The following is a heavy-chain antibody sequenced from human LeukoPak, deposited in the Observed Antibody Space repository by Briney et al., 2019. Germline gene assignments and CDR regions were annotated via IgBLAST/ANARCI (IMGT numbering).Heavy chain of an antibody. CDR1: GGSMSTYY. CDR3: ARHGTISSESYFDY. Sequence: SETLSLTCTVSGGSMSTYYWSWIRQSPGKGLEWIGYIHNSGRTNYNPSLKSRVTGFVDTSKNQVSLRLSSVTAADTAVYYCARHGTISSESYFDYWGQGALVTVSS. V-gene: IGHV4-59*08. D-gene: IGHD1-14*01. CDR2: IHNSGRT. J-gene: IGHJ4*02.